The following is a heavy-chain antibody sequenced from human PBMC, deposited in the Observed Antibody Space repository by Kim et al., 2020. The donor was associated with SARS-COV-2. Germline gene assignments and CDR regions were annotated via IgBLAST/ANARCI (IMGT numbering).Heavy chain of an antibody. CDR1: GGSISSSNW. Sequence: SETLSLTCAVSGGSISSSNWWSWVRQPPGKGLEWIGEIYHSGSTNYNPSLKSRVTISVDKSKNQFSLKLSSVTAADTAVYYCARVLLVSEDNYGDYGAFDIWGQGTMVTVSS. D-gene: IGHD4-17*01. CDR3: ARVLLVSEDNYGDYGAFDI. V-gene: IGHV4-4*02. J-gene: IGHJ3*02. CDR2: IYHSGST.